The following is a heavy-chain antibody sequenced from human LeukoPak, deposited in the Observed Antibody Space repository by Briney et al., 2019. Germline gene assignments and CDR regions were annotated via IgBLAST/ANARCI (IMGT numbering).Heavy chain of an antibody. D-gene: IGHD3-3*01. V-gene: IGHV4-59*08. CDR3: ARHRVRFLEWLAEHDAFDI. Sequence: SETLSLTCTVSGGSIGSYYWSWIRQPPGKGLEWIGYIYYSGSTNYNPSLKSRVTISVDTSKNQFSLKLSSVTAADTAVYYCARHRVRFLEWLAEHDAFDIWGQGTMVTVSS. J-gene: IGHJ3*02. CDR2: IYYSGST. CDR1: GGSIGSYY.